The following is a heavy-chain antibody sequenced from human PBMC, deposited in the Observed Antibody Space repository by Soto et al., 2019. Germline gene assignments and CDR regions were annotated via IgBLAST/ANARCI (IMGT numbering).Heavy chain of an antibody. J-gene: IGHJ5*02. CDR3: ARGARGGYALKGDT. D-gene: IGHD5-12*01. CDR1: GGTFSSYA. CDR2: IIPIFGTA. V-gene: IGHV1-69*13. Sequence: SVKVSCKASGGTFSSYAISWVRQAPGQGLEWMGGIIPIFGTANYAQKFQGRVTITADESTSTAYMELSSLRSDDTAGDYCARGARGGYALKGDTWVRESRVTGS.